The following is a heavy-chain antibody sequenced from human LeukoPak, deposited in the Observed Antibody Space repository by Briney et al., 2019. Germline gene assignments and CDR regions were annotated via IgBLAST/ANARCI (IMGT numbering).Heavy chain of an antibody. CDR3: AREMATNPWYFDY. CDR1: GYSISSGYY. D-gene: IGHD5-24*01. CDR2: IYHSGST. Sequence: KASETLSLTCTVSGYSISSGYYWGWIRQPPGKGLEWIGSIYHSGSTYYNPSLKSRVTISVDTSKNQFSLKLSSVTAADTAVYYCAREMATNPWYFDYWGQGTLVTVSS. V-gene: IGHV4-38-2*02. J-gene: IGHJ4*02.